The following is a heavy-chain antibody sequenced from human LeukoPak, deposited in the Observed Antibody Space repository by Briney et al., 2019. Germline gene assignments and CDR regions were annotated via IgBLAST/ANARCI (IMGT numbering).Heavy chain of an antibody. Sequence: ASVKVSCKASGGTFSSYAISWVRQAPGQGLEWMGRIIPIFGTANYAQKFQGRVTITTDESTSTAYMELSSLRSEDTAVYYCAGNMVANFDYWGQGTLVTVSS. CDR3: AGNMVANFDY. V-gene: IGHV1-69*05. CDR1: GGTFSSYA. CDR2: IIPIFGTA. D-gene: IGHD5-12*01. J-gene: IGHJ4*02.